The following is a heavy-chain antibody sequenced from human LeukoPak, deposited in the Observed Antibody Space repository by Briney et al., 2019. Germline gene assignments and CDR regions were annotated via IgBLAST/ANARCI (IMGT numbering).Heavy chain of an antibody. V-gene: IGHV1-2*02. D-gene: IGHD3-10*01. CDR2: VNPNSGGT. CDR3: ARGGSGSYFSWLDP. CDR1: GYTFTVYY. Sequence: ASVKVSCKASGYTFTVYYMYWVRQAPGQGLECMGWVNPNSGGTDYAQKFQGRVTMTRDTSISTAYMELSRLRSDDTAVYYCARGGSGSYFSWLDPWGQGTLVTVSS. J-gene: IGHJ5*02.